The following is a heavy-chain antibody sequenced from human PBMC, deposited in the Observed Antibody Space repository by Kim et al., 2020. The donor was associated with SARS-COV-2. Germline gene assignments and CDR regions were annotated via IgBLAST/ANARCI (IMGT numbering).Heavy chain of an antibody. CDR2: IYYSGST. CDR3: ARAAGAKGRAFDI. Sequence: SETLSLTCTVSGGSISSYYWSWIRQPPGEGLEWIGYIYYSGSTNYNPSLKSRVTISVDTSKNQFSLKLSSVTAADTAVYYCARAAGAKGRAFDIWGQGTMVTVSS. J-gene: IGHJ3*02. D-gene: IGHD1-26*01. CDR1: GGSISSYY. V-gene: IGHV4-59*01.